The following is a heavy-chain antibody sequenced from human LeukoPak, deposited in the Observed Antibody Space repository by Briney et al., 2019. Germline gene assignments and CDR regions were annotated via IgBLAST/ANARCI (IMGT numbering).Heavy chain of an antibody. V-gene: IGHV6-1*01. J-gene: IGHJ4*02. D-gene: IGHD6-19*01. CDR1: GDSVSINSAA. Sequence: SQTLSLTCAISGDSVSINSAAWNWIRQSPSRGLEWLGSTYQRSKWYNDYAVSVKSRITINPDISKNQFSLQLNSVTPEDTAVYYCARSPSPYSSGWYFDYWGQGTLVTVPS. CDR2: TYQRSKWYN. CDR3: ARSPSPYSSGWYFDY.